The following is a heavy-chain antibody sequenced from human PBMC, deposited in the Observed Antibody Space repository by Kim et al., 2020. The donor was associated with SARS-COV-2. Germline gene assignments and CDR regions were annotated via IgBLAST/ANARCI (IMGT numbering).Heavy chain of an antibody. Sequence: GGSLRLSCAASGFTVSSIYMSWVRQAPGKGLEWVSVIYSGGSTYYADSVKGRFTSSRDNSNNTLFLQMNSLRAEETAVYYCARWGGYYDTSGPLDYWGQGTLVTVAS. CDR3: ARWGGYYDTSGPLDY. CDR1: GFTVSSIY. V-gene: IGHV3-66*01. CDR2: IYSGGST. J-gene: IGHJ4*02. D-gene: IGHD3-22*01.